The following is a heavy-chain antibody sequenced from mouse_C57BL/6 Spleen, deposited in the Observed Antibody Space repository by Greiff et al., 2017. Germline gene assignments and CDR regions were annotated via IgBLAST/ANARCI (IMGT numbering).Heavy chain of an antibody. V-gene: IGHV1-69*01. CDR3: ARWDYGSRAWFAY. J-gene: IGHJ3*01. D-gene: IGHD1-1*01. CDR2: IDPSASYT. Sequence: QVQLQQPGAELVMPGASVKLSCKASGYTFTSYWMHWVKQRPGQGLEWIGEIDPSASYTNYNQKFTGKSTLTVDKSSSTAYMQLSSLTSEDSAVYFCARWDYGSRAWFAYWGQGTLVTVSA. CDR1: GYTFTSYW.